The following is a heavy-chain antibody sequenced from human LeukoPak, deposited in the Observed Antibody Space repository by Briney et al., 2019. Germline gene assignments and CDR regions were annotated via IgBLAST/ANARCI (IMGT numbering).Heavy chain of an antibody. Sequence: SETLSLTCNVSGVSISNTAYFWGWLRQPPGKKLEYIGGIYHTGTTYYNPSLKSRVTMSVDTSKNQFSLRLDSMTAADTAVYYCSRDPPGFGDRDDSDMWGQGTMVTVSS. V-gene: IGHV4-39*07. D-gene: IGHD3-10*01. CDR2: IYHTGTT. CDR3: SRDPPGFGDRDDSDM. J-gene: IGHJ3*02. CDR1: GVSISNTAYF.